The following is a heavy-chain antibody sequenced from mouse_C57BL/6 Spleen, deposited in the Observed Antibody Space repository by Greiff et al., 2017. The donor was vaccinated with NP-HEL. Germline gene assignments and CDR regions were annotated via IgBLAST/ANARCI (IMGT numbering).Heavy chain of an antibody. J-gene: IGHJ3*01. CDR1: GYAFSSSW. CDR2: IYPGDGDT. V-gene: IGHV1-82*01. Sequence: QVQLKQSGPELVKPGASVKISCKASGYAFSSSWMNWVKQRPGKGLEWIGRIYPGDGDTNYNGKFKGKATLTADKSSSTPYMQLSSLTSEDSSVYFCARNRPFAYWGQGTLVTVSA. CDR3: ARNRPFAY.